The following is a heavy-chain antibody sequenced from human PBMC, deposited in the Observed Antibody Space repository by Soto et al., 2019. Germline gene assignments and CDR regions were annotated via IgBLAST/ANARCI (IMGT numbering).Heavy chain of an antibody. CDR3: ARPVFSCSGGSCYYND. J-gene: IGHJ4*02. Sequence: EVQLVQSGAEVKKPGESLKISCKGSGYSFTSYWIGWVRQMPGKGLEWMGIIYPGDSDTRYSPSFQGQVTISADKSISTVYLQWSSLKASDTAMYYCARPVFSCSGGSCYYNDWGQGTLVTVSS. V-gene: IGHV5-51*03. CDR1: GYSFTSYW. D-gene: IGHD2-15*01. CDR2: IYPGDSDT.